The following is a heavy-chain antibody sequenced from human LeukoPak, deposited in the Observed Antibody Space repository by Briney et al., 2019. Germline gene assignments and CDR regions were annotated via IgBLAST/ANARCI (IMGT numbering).Heavy chain of an antibody. CDR2: IKQDGNEK. V-gene: IGHV3-7*01. CDR3: AREPTYSSSWYTSCDY. D-gene: IGHD6-13*01. CDR1: GFTFSSYW. J-gene: IGHJ4*02. Sequence: GGSLRLSCAASGFTFSSYWMSWVRQAPGKGLEWVANIKQDGNEKYYADSVKGRFTISRDNAKNSLYLQMNSLRAEDTAVYYCAREPTYSSSWYTSCDYWGQGTLVTVSS.